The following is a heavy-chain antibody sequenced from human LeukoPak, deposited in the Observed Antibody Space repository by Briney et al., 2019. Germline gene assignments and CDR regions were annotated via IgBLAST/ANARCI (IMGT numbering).Heavy chain of an antibody. CDR3: ARWIQLWGLYNWFDP. J-gene: IGHJ5*02. Sequence: ETLSLTCTVSSGSISTSNYYWGWVRQPPGKGLEWIGGINHSGSTNYNPSLKSRVTISVDTSKNQFSLKLSSVTAADTAVYYCARWIQLWGLYNWFDPWGQGTLVTVSS. CDR2: INHSGST. D-gene: IGHD5-18*01. CDR1: SGSISTSNYY. V-gene: IGHV4-39*07.